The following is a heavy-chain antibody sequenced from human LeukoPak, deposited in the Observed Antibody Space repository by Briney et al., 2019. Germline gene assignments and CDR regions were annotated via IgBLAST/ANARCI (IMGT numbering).Heavy chain of an antibody. Sequence: SETLSLTCAVYGGSFSRYYWTWIRQPPGKGLEWIGEINHSGSANYNPSLKSRVTISVDTSKNQFSLKLSSVTAADTAVYYCARDSGSYWHYYYMDVWGKGTTVTVSS. J-gene: IGHJ6*03. D-gene: IGHD1-26*01. CDR3: ARDSGSYWHYYYMDV. V-gene: IGHV4-34*01. CDR1: GGSFSRYY. CDR2: INHSGSA.